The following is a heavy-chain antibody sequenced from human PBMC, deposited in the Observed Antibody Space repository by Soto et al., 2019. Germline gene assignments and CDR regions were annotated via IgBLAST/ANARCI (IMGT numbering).Heavy chain of an antibody. V-gene: IGHV3-11*01. CDR1: GFTFSDYF. CDR3: VRDVYNWNPLDLFDI. D-gene: IGHD1-20*01. J-gene: IGHJ3*02. CDR2: ISSSGSTK. Sequence: QVQLVESGGGLVKPGGSLRLSCAASGFTFSDYFISWIRQAPGKGLEWVSYISSSGSTKHYADSVKGRFTISRDNANNSLYLQMNSLRAEYTAVYYCVRDVYNWNPLDLFDIWGQGTLVTVSS.